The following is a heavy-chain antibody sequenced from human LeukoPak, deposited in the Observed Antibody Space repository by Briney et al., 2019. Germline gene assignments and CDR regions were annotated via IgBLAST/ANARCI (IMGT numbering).Heavy chain of an antibody. Sequence: SETLSLTCAVYGGSFSGYYWTWIRQPPGRGLEWIGEINHSGGTNYNPSLKSRVTISVDTSKSQFSLKLNSVTAADAAMYYCARGRDPYWGQGTLVTVSS. V-gene: IGHV4-34*01. CDR3: ARGRDPY. CDR1: GGSFSGYY. D-gene: IGHD5-24*01. CDR2: INHSGGT. J-gene: IGHJ4*02.